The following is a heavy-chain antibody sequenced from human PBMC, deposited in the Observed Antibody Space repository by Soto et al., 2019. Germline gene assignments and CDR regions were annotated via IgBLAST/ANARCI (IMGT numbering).Heavy chain of an antibody. D-gene: IGHD1-26*01. V-gene: IGHV1-2*02. Sequence: ASVKVACKSSGYTLTGHYIHWVRQAPEQGPEWMGEIGPESGATRYAQKFQGRVTMTRDMSITTVYMELNNLSPDDTAVYYCGRGRSGQIVVFYWGQGTPVTVSS. J-gene: IGHJ4*02. CDR2: IGPESGAT. CDR3: GRGRSGQIVVFY. CDR1: GYTLTGHY.